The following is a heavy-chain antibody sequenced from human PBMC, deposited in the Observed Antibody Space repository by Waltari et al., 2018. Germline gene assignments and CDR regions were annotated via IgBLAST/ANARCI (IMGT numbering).Heavy chain of an antibody. CDR1: GGSFSGYY. CDR3: ARLYYDFWGGYRLDY. Sequence: QVQLQQWGAGLLKPSETLSLTCAVYGGSFSGYYWSWIRQPPGKGLEWIGEINHSGSTNYNPSLKSRVTISVDTSKNQFSLKLSSVTAADTAVYYCARLYYDFWGGYRLDYWGQGTLVTVSS. J-gene: IGHJ4*02. V-gene: IGHV4-34*01. CDR2: INHSGST. D-gene: IGHD3-3*01.